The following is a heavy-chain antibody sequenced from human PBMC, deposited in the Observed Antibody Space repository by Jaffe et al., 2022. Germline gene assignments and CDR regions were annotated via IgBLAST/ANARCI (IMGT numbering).Heavy chain of an antibody. D-gene: IGHD2-21*01. Sequence: EVQLVESGGGLVQPGRSLRLSCTASGFTFGDYAMSWVRQAPGKGLEWVGFIRSKAYGGTTEYAASVKGRFTISRDDSKSIAYLQMNSLKTEDTAVYYCTRDPIDVIYYYYYMDVWGKGTTVTVSS. V-gene: IGHV3-49*04. CDR1: GFTFGDYA. J-gene: IGHJ6*03. CDR3: TRDPIDVIYYYYYMDV. CDR2: IRSKAYGGTT.